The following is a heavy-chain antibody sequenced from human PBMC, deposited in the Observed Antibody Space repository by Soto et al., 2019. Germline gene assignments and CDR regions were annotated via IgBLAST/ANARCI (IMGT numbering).Heavy chain of an antibody. Sequence: EVQLLESGGTLVQPGGSLTLSCAASGFTFSTYAMAWVRQAPGKGLEWVSGVSASGLNTDYADPVEGRFYISRDNAKNTVSLHMNSLRAEDTAVYYCAKDRPRRTPGYLVEYWGQGTPVTVSS. D-gene: IGHD3-9*01. CDR3: AKDRPRRTPGYLVEY. CDR2: VSASGLNT. V-gene: IGHV3-23*01. CDR1: GFTFSTYA. J-gene: IGHJ4*02.